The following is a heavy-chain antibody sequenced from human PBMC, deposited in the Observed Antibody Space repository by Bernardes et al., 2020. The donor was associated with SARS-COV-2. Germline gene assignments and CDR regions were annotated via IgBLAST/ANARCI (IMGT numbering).Heavy chain of an antibody. CDR2: LSSSRYAI. Sequence: GGVLRPSCVAPGITLSNFNMKLGRQAPGKGLEWGLYLSSSRYAIIYGDSVKGRFTISRGNAENSLFLQMNSLRGEDTAVYYCVRETYRGSYFDYWGQGTLVTVSS. V-gene: IGHV3-48*04. CDR1: GITLSNFN. D-gene: IGHD3-10*01. CDR3: VRETYRGSYFDY. J-gene: IGHJ4*02.